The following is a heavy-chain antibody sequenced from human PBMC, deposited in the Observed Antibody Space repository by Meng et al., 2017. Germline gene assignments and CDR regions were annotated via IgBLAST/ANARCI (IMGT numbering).Heavy chain of an antibody. Sequence: GGSLRLSCAASGFTVSSNYMSWVRQAPGKGLEWVAVISYDGSNKYYADSVKGRFTISRDNSKNTLYLQMNSLRAEDTAVYYCARELTIVVVTASFDYWGQGTLVTVSS. CDR3: ARELTIVVVTASFDY. CDR2: ISYDGSNK. J-gene: IGHJ4*02. CDR1: GFTVSSNY. D-gene: IGHD2-21*02. V-gene: IGHV3-30*03.